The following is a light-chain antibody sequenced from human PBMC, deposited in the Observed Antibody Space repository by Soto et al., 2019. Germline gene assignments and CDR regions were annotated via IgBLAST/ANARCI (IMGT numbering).Light chain of an antibody. CDR2: GAS. V-gene: IGKV3-15*01. J-gene: IGKJ2*01. CDR1: QSVSSN. CDR3: QQYSTWYT. Sequence: EIVMTQSPATLSVSPGERATLSCRASQSVSSNLAWYQQNPGQAPRLLIYGASTRATGIPARFSGSGSGTEFTLTISSLQSEDFAVYYCQQYSTWYTFGQGTKLEIK.